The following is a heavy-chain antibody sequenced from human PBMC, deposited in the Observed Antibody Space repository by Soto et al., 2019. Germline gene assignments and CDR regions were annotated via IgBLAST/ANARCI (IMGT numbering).Heavy chain of an antibody. V-gene: IGHV4-59*01. D-gene: IGHD3-10*01. J-gene: IGHJ5*02. CDR3: ARDWDSSGLFDP. Sequence: SETLSLTCSVSGASITTYYWSWIRQPPGKGLEWIGSISYSGSTKYNPSLESRGMISLDTSKNQFSLRLTSVTAADTALYYCARDWDSSGLFDPWGQGALVTVSS. CDR1: GASITTYY. CDR2: ISYSGST.